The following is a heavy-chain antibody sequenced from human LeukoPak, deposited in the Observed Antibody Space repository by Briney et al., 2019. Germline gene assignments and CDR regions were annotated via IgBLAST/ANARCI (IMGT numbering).Heavy chain of an antibody. V-gene: IGHV4-39*07. J-gene: IGHJ6*02. CDR2: IYYSGNT. CDR3: AREVGVDTVTDSNYYYGMDV. D-gene: IGHD4-11*01. Sequence: SETLSLTCTVSGGSISNTNYYWGWIRQPPGKGLEWIGNIYYSGNTYYNSSLKSRVTISVDTSKNQFSLKLSSVTAADTAVYYCAREVGVDTVTDSNYYYGMDVWGQGTTVTVSS. CDR1: GGSISNTNYY.